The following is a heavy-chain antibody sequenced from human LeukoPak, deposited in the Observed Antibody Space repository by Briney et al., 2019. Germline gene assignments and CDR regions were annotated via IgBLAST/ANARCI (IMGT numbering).Heavy chain of an antibody. CDR1: GYTFTSYD. J-gene: IGHJ4*02. D-gene: IGHD5-24*01. Sequence: ASVKVSCKASGYTFTSYDINWVRQATGQGLEWMGWMNPNSGNTGYAQKFQGRVTMTRNTSISTAYMELSSLRSEDTAVCYCARPKPSRDGYNLWYWGQGTLVTVSS. V-gene: IGHV1-8*01. CDR3: ARPKPSRDGYNLWY. CDR2: MNPNSGNT.